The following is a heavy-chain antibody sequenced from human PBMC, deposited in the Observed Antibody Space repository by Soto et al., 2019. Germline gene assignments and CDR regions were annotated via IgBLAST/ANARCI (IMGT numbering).Heavy chain of an antibody. CDR1: GFTFSNYA. CDR2: ISTTGGST. V-gene: IGHV3-23*01. J-gene: IGHJ6*03. CDR3: AKTGTTVSSYYYFMDV. Sequence: GGSLRLSCAASGFTFSNYAMSWVRQAPGEGLEWVSAISTTGGSTFFADSVKGRFTISRDNSKNTLYLQMNSLRAEDTAVYYCAKTGTTVSSYYYFMDVWGKGTTVTVSS. D-gene: IGHD1-1*01.